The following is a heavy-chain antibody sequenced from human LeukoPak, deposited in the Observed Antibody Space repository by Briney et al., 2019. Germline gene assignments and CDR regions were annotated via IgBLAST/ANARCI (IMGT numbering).Heavy chain of an antibody. CDR2: ISYDGSNK. V-gene: IGHV3-30*03. CDR3: LYSSSSGDY. D-gene: IGHD6-13*01. J-gene: IGHJ4*02. CDR1: GFTFSSYG. Sequence: PGGSLRLSCAASGFTFSSYGMHWVRQAPGKGLEWVAVISYDGSNKYYADSVKGRFTISRDNSKNTLYLQMNSLRAEDTAVYYCLYSSSSGDYWGRGTLVTVSS.